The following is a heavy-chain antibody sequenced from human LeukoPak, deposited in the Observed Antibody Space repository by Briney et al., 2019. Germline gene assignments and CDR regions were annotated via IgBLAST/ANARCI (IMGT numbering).Heavy chain of an antibody. J-gene: IGHJ4*02. CDR1: GFTFSSSS. D-gene: IGHD3-10*01. CDR3: AREHYGSGSYYSGYYFDY. CDR2: ISSSSSTI. Sequence: PGGSLRLSCAASGFTFSSSSMNWVRQAPGKGLEWVSYISSSSSTIHYAESVKGRFTISRDNAKNSLYLQMNSLRAEDTALYYCAREHYGSGSYYSGYYFDYWGQGTLVTVSS. V-gene: IGHV3-48*04.